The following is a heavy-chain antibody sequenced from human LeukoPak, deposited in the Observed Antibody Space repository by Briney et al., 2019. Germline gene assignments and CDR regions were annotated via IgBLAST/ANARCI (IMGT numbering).Heavy chain of an antibody. D-gene: IGHD4-11*01. V-gene: IGHV4-34*01. Sequence: SETLSLTCAVFGGSFSGHYWSWIRQPPGKGLEWIGEINHRGTTTYNPSLKSRVTISVDTSKSQFSLKLSSLTAADTAVYYCARDRYSNSFYYYYAMDVWGQGTAVTVSS. CDR2: INHRGTT. CDR1: GGSFSGHY. CDR3: ARDRYSNSFYYYYAMDV. J-gene: IGHJ6*02.